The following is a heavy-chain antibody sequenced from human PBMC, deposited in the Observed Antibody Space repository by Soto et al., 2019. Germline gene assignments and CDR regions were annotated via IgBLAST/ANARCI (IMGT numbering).Heavy chain of an antibody. V-gene: IGHV3-33*01. CDR2: IWYDGSNK. CDR3: ARAYYYDSSGHHDAFDI. Sequence: GGSLRLSCAESGFTFSSYGMHWVRQAPGKGLEWVAVIWYDGSNKYYADSVKGRFTISRDNSKNTLYLQMNSLRAEDTAVYYCARAYYYDSSGHHDAFDIWGQVTMVTVSS. D-gene: IGHD3-22*01. CDR1: GFTFSSYG. J-gene: IGHJ3*02.